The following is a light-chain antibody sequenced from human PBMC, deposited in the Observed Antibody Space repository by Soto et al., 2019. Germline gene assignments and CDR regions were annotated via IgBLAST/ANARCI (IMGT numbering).Light chain of an antibody. CDR2: DAS. CDR3: QQYNTNSNT. CDR1: QSISTW. V-gene: IGKV1-5*01. J-gene: IGKJ2*01. Sequence: DIQMTQSPPTLSASVGDRVTITCRASQSISTWLAWFQQKPGKAPRLLIFDASSLDSGVPSRFSGSGSGTEFTLAFSSLQPDDSASYYCQQYNTNSNTFGQGTKLEI.